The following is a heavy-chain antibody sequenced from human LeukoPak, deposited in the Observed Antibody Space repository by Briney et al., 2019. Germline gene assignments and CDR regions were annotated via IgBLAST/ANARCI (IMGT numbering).Heavy chain of an antibody. J-gene: IGHJ4*02. CDR1: GGSFSVHY. CDR2: INHSGST. V-gene: IGHV4-34*01. Sequence: PSETLSLTRALYGGSFSVHYCSWIRQPPGKGLEWTGEINHSGSTNYNPSLKGRATTSVDTTKNQFSLKLSSVTAADTAVYYWARALLGFNDYWGQGTLVTVSS. CDR3: ARALLGFNDY. D-gene: IGHD3-10*02.